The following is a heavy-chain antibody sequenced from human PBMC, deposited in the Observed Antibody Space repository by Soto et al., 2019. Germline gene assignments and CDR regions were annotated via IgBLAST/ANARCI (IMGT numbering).Heavy chain of an antibody. Sequence: TLSLTCTVSGGSISSGGYYWSWIRQHPGKGLEWIGYIYYSGSTYYNPSLKSRVTISVDTSKNQFSLKLSSVTAADTAVYXXXRXGXYGLSFDYWGQGTLVTVSS. CDR1: GGSISSGGYY. CDR2: IYYSGST. J-gene: IGHJ4*02. CDR3: XRXGXYGLSFDY. V-gene: IGHV4-31*03. D-gene: IGHD4-17*01.